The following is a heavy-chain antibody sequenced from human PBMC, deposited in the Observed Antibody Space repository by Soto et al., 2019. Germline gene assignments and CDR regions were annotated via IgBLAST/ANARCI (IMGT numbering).Heavy chain of an antibody. CDR3: ALVAATSGYYFDY. CDR1: GFTFTSSA. D-gene: IGHD2-15*01. Sequence: ASVKVSCKASGFTFTSSAVQWVRQARGQRLEWIGWIVVGSGNTNYAQKFQERVTITRDMSTSTAYMELSSLRSEDTAVYYCALVAATSGYYFDYWGQGTLVTVSS. J-gene: IGHJ4*02. CDR2: IVVGSGNT. V-gene: IGHV1-58*01.